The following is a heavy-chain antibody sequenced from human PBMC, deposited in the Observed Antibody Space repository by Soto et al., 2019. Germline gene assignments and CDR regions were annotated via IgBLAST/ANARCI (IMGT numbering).Heavy chain of an antibody. CDR1: GGTFNSYG. CDR3: ARVRVIRGVITSHFGL. D-gene: IGHD3-10*01. Sequence: SVKVSCKASGGTFNSYGISWVRQAPGQGLDWMGVIIPLYGTVNYAQKFQGRVSITADKATSTAYMDLNSLRSDDTAVYYCARVRVIRGVITSHFGLWGQGTLVTVSS. J-gene: IGHJ4*02. V-gene: IGHV1-69*06. CDR2: IIPLYGTV.